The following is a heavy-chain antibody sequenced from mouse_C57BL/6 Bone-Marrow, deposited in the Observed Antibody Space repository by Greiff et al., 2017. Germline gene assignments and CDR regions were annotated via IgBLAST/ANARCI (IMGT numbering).Heavy chain of an antibody. V-gene: IGHV1-39*01. CDR3: ARWGNYDYDGVAY. CDR2: INPNYGTT. Sequence: EVQLQQSGPELVKPGASVKISCKASGYSFTDYNMNWVKQSNGKSLEWIGVINPNYGTTSYKQKFKGKATMTVGQSSSTAYMQLNSLTSEDSAVYYCARWGNYDYDGVAYWGQGTLVTVSA. D-gene: IGHD2-4*01. CDR1: GYSFTDYN. J-gene: IGHJ3*01.